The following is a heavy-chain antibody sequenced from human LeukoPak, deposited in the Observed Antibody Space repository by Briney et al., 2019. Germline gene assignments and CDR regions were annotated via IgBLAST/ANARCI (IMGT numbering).Heavy chain of an antibody. D-gene: IGHD3-22*01. Sequence: GGSLRLSCAASGFTFSSYSMNWVRQAPGKGLEWVSSISSSSTYIYYADSVKGRFTISRDNAKNSLYLQMISLRAEDTAVYYCARVGGYYDSSGYYRVLGFDYWGQGTLVTVSS. J-gene: IGHJ4*02. CDR2: ISSSSTYI. CDR1: GFTFSSYS. V-gene: IGHV3-21*01. CDR3: ARVGGYYDSSGYYRVLGFDY.